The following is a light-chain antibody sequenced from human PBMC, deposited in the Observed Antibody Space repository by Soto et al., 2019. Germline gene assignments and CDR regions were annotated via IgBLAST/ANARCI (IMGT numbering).Light chain of an antibody. CDR1: QSVSSN. Sequence: EGVRTLKQATMSVSPGERATLSCRASQSVSSNLAWYQQKPGQAPRLLIYGASTRATGIPARFSGSGSGTEFTLTISSLEPEDFAVYYCQQRSNWPLFTFAPGTKVDI. CDR2: GAS. CDR3: QQRSNWPLFT. J-gene: IGKJ3*01. V-gene: IGKV3-15*01.